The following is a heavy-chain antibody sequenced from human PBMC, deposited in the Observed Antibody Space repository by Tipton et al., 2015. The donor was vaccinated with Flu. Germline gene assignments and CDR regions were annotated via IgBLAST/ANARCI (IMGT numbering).Heavy chain of an antibody. Sequence: LRLSCSVSGDSMTSSRYFWGWIRQHPGKGLEWIGSIFHSGGTYYNPSLKSRVTISVDTSKNQFSLKLISVTAGDTAVYYCASVSPGVESWFDPWGQGTLGTVSS. J-gene: IGHJ5*02. CDR1: GDSMTSSRYF. V-gene: IGHV4-39*07. CDR3: ASVSPGVESWFDP. CDR2: IFHSGGT. D-gene: IGHD3-3*01.